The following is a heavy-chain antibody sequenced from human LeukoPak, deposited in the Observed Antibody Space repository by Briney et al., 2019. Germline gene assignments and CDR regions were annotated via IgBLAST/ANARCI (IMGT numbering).Heavy chain of an antibody. CDR2: MNPNSGNS. CDR3: AREFLDY. J-gene: IGHJ4*02. CDR1: VSTFTNYD. V-gene: IGHV1-8*03. Sequence: ASVKLSCKAAVSTFTNYDINWVRQATGHGLEGMGYMNPNSGNSVDAQKFNGTVTITTEDSISTAYIELSGLRSEDTALYYCAREFLDYWGQGTLVTVSS.